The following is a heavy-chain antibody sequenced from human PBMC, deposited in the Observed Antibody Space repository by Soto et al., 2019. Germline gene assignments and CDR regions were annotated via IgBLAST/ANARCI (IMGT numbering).Heavy chain of an antibody. CDR1: GFSFSAFG. CDR3: AKTITPVGVSSTGRGALLDN. V-gene: IGHV3-30*18. CDR2: ISNDGKSE. J-gene: IGHJ4*02. D-gene: IGHD3-3*01. Sequence: QVQLVESGGGVVQPGRSLRLSCAASGFSFSAFGMHWVRQAPGKGLEWIAVISNDGKSEHYADSVKGRFTISRDNSKDTFYLQMNSLCVEDTAVYYCAKTITPVGVSSTGRGALLDNWGQGILVSVSS.